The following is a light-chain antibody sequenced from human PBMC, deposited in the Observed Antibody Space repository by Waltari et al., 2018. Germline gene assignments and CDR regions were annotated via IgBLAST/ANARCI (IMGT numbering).Light chain of an antibody. CDR2: VNSDGSH. CDR1: SGHSNNI. CDR3: ETGGHGTWV. Sequence: QLLLTQSPSASASLGASVKLTCTLSSGHSNNIIAWLQQQPGKGPRYLMRVNSDGSHSKGDGIPDRFSGSSSGAERYVTISSGQSEDEADYYCETGGHGTWVFGGGTKLTVL. V-gene: IGLV4-69*01. J-gene: IGLJ3*02.